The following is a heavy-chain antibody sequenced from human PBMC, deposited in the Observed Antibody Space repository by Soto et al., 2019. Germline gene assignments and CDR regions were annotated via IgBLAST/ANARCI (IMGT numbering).Heavy chain of an antibody. J-gene: IGHJ3*02. CDR3: AKGGYYSLFDI. D-gene: IGHD3-16*01. Sequence: GGSLRLSCVASGFPFSSYAMSWVRQTPGKGLEWVSGISGSGGRTYYADSVKGRFTISRHNSNNTLSLQMHILRVEDTAVYFCAKGGYYSLFDIWGQGTMVTVSS. CDR1: GFPFSSYA. V-gene: IGHV3-23*01. CDR2: ISGSGGRT.